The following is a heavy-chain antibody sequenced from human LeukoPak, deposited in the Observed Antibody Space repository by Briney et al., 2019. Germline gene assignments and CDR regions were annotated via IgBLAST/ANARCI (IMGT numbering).Heavy chain of an antibody. J-gene: IGHJ4*02. D-gene: IGHD5-18*01. Sequence: PGGSLRLSCAASGFTFSSYAMSWVRQAPGKGLEWVSSIRGSGSTTHYADSVKGRFTISRDNSKSTLYLQMNSLRAEDTAVYYCAKPQSKIQLWGDFDYWGQGTLVTVSS. CDR3: AKPQSKIQLWGDFDY. V-gene: IGHV3-23*01. CDR2: IRGSGSTT. CDR1: GFTFSSYA.